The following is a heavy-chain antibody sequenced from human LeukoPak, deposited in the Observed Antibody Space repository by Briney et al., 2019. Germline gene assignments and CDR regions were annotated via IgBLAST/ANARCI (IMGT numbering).Heavy chain of an antibody. D-gene: IGHD2-21*02. CDR2: ISYDGNDK. V-gene: IGHV3-30*01. CDR3: ARDLRAYCGGGCSAGVFDC. CDR1: GFTFSSYA. Sequence: PGGFLRLSCAASGFTFSSYAMHWLRQAPGKGLEWVAVISYDGNDKYYADSVKGRFAISRDNSKNTLYLQMNSLRAEDTAVYYCARDLRAYCGGGCSAGVFDCWGQGTLVTVSS. J-gene: IGHJ4*02.